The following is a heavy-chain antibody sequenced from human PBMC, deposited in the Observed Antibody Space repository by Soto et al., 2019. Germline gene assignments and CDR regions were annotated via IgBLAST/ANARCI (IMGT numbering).Heavy chain of an antibody. CDR1: GGTFSSYA. D-gene: IGHD2-15*01. V-gene: IGHV1-69*05. CDR2: TIPIFGTA. CDR3: ARVIVVVGGRYFDL. Sequence: SVKVSCKASGGTFSSYAISWVRQAPGQGLEWMGGTIPIFGTANYAQKLQGRVTMTTDTSTSTAYMELRSLRSDDTAVYYCARVIVVVGGRYFDLWGRGTQVTVSS. J-gene: IGHJ2*01.